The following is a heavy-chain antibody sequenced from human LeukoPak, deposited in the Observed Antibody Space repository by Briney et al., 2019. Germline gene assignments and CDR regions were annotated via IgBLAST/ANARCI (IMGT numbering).Heavy chain of an antibody. CDR1: GGFMSSYY. CDR3: ARGGRRYFDWLRDSLFDY. CDR2: IYYSGST. D-gene: IGHD3-9*01. Sequence: SETLSLTCTVSGGFMSSYYWSWIRQPPGKGLEWIGYIYYSGSTNYNPSLKSRVTISVDTSKNQFSLKLSSVTAADTAVYYCARGGRRYFDWLRDSLFDYWGQGTLVTVSS. J-gene: IGHJ4*02. V-gene: IGHV4-59*01.